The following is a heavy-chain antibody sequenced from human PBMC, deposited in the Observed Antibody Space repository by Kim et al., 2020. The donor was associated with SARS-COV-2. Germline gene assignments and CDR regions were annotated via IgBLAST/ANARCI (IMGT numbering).Heavy chain of an antibody. J-gene: IGHJ4*02. CDR3: AKDQRFGEGN. CDR2: ISGTGITT. CDR1: GFTFSSYA. D-gene: IGHD3-10*01. Sequence: GGSLRLSCAASGFTFSSYAMSWVRQAPGKGLEWVSAISGTGITTYYADSVKGRFTISRDNSKNTLSLQMNSLRAEDPAVYYCAKDQRFGEGNWGQGTLVT. V-gene: IGHV3-23*01.